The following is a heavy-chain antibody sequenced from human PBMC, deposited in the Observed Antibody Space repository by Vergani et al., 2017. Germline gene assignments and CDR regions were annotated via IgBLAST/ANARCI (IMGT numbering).Heavy chain of an antibody. Sequence: QVQLVESGGGVVQPGGSLRLSCAASGFIFSSYAMHWVRQAPGKGLEWLAVISYDGSNKYYADSVKGRFTISRDNSKNTLYLQMNSLRDEDSAVYKCARDFSKDDSTGYYFHGDAFHIWGQGTMVTVSS. V-gene: IGHV3-30-3*01. CDR1: GFIFSSYA. CDR3: ARDFSKDDSTGYYFHGDAFHI. CDR2: ISYDGSNK. D-gene: IGHD3-22*01. J-gene: IGHJ3*02.